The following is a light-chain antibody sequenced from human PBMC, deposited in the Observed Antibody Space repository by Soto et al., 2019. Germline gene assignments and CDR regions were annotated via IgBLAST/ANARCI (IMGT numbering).Light chain of an antibody. CDR2: DVS. CDR1: SSDVGGYNY. CDR3: SSYTSSSTVV. Sequence: QSALTQPASVSGSPGQSITISCTGTSSDVGGYNYVSWYQQHPGKAPKLMIYDVSNRPSGVSNRFSVSKSGNTASLTISGXXXXXXXXXYCSSYTSSSTVVFGGGTKLTVX. J-gene: IGLJ2*01. V-gene: IGLV2-14*01.